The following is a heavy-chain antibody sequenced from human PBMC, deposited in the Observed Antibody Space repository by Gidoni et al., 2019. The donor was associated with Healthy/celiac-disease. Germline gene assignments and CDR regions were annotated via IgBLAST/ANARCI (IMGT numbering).Heavy chain of an antibody. CDR1: GLPFSSYT. CDR2: ISGSGGST. D-gene: IGHD3-22*01. J-gene: IGHJ4*02. Sequence: EVQLFESGAGSVQRGGSLSLSCAASGLPFSSYTMSGVRHAPGKVQGWVSAISGSGGSTYYADFVKGRFTISRDNSKNTLYLQMSSLRDEDTAVYYCAKRYYYDSSGYYEYWGQGTLVTVSS. V-gene: IGHV3-23*01. CDR3: AKRYYYDSSGYYEY.